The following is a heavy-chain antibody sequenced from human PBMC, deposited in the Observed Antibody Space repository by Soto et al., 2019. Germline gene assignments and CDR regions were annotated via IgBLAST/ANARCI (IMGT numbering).Heavy chain of an antibody. D-gene: IGHD3-22*01. CDR3: AREGRTNYYDSSGYLPRVFDAFDI. J-gene: IGHJ3*02. CDR1: GGSFSGYY. Sequence: SETLSLTCAVYGGSFSGYYWSWIRQPPGKGLEWIGEINHSGSTNYNPSLKSRVTISVDTSKNQFSLKLSSVTAADTAVYYCAREGRTNYYDSSGYLPRVFDAFDIWGQGTMVTVSS. V-gene: IGHV4-34*01. CDR2: INHSGST.